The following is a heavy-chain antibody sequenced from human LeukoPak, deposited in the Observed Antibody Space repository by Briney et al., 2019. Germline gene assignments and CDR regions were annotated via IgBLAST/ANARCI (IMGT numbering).Heavy chain of an antibody. CDR3: ARETAWPENTPMILFSYFDY. V-gene: IGHV4-59*12. Sequence: SETLSFTCTVSGGSISSYYWSWIRQPPGKGLEWIGEIYHSGSTNYNPSLKSRVTMSADTSGIHFSLNLTSVTAADTAVYYCARETAWPENTPMILFSYFDYWGRGILVTVSS. D-gene: IGHD3/OR15-3a*01. CDR1: GGSISSYY. J-gene: IGHJ4*02. CDR2: IYHSGST.